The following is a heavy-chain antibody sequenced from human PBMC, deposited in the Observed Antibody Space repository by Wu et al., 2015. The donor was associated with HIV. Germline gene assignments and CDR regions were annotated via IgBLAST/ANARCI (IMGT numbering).Heavy chain of an antibody. CDR1: GYTFTGYY. V-gene: IGHV1-69*05. J-gene: IGHJ6*02. CDR3: ARAGRITMVRGVPYYYYGMDV. D-gene: IGHD3-10*01. CDR2: IIPIFGTA. Sequence: QVQLVQSGAEVKKPGASVKVSCKASGYTFTGYYMHWVRQAPGQGLEWMGGIIPIFGTANYAQKFQGRVTITTDESTSTAYMELSSLRSEDTAVYYCARAGRITMVRGVPYYYYGMDVWGQGTTVTVSS.